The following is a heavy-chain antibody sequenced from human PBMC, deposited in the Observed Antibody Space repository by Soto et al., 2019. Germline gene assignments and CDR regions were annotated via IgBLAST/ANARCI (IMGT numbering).Heavy chain of an antibody. CDR2: ISGSGGST. CDR3: AKDQTPYGSGSYYLALRYYYYGMDV. V-gene: IGHV3-23*01. D-gene: IGHD3-10*01. J-gene: IGHJ6*02. CDR1: GFTFSSYA. Sequence: GGSLRLSCAASGFTFSSYAMSWVRQAPGKGLEWVSAISGSGGSTYYADSVKSRFTISRDNSKNTLYLQMNSLRAEDTAVYYCAKDQTPYGSGSYYLALRYYYYGMDVWGQGTKVTVYS.